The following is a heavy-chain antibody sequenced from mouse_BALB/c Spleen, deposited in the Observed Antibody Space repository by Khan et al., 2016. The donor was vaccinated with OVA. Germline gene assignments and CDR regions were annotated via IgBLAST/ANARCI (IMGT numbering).Heavy chain of an antibody. J-gene: IGHJ2*01. CDR2: IYPGSNND. D-gene: IGHD2-3*01. Sequence: VELVESGPELVKPGASVKMSCKASGYTFTYYVITWVKQRTGQGLEWLGEIYPGSNNDYYNERFKGKATLTADTATNTTHIQLSSLTSKYSAVYFCSRGYGYYVYFDYWGQGTTLTVSS. V-gene: IGHV1-77*01. CDR1: GYTFTYYV. CDR3: SRGYGYYVYFDY.